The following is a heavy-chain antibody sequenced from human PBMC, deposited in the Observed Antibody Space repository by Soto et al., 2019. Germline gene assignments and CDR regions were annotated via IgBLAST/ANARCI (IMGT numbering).Heavy chain of an antibody. CDR3: ARDVLTVVAGSVNCFDP. CDR1: GFSLRTYG. Sequence: QVQLVESGGGVVQSGRSLTLSCAASGFSLRTYGMHWLRRAPGKGLEWVAFIWYDGTKKFYANSVKGRSTISKDNSNNILYLQMSGLRVEDTAVYYCARDVLTVVAGSVNCFDPWGQGTLVTVSS. D-gene: IGHD2-15*01. J-gene: IGHJ5*02. V-gene: IGHV3-33*01. CDR2: IWYDGTKK.